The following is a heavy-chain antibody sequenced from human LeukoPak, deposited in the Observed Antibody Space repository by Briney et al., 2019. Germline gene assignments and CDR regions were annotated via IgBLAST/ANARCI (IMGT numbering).Heavy chain of an antibody. CDR2: INPDSGGT. Sequence: GASVKVSCKTSGYTFTGNYVHWVRQAPGQGLEWMAWINPDSGGTNYAQTLQGRVTMTTDTSTSTAYMELRSLISDDTAVYYCARDRSNYGRHGSYFDSWGQGTLVTVSS. D-gene: IGHD3-16*01. V-gene: IGHV1-2*02. CDR1: GYTFTGNY. J-gene: IGHJ4*02. CDR3: ARDRSNYGRHGSYFDS.